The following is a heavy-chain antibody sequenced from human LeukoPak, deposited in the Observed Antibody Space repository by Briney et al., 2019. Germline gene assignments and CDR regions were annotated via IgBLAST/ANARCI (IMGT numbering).Heavy chain of an antibody. CDR1: GFTFSSYA. Sequence: PGGSLRLSCAASGFTFSSYAMHWVRQAPGKGLEWVAVISYDGSNKYYADSVKGRFTISRDNSKNTLYLQMNSLRAEDTAVYYCARDPAGGEGQWLEDSTNYGMDVWGQGTTVTVSS. CDR3: ARDPAGGEGQWLEDSTNYGMDV. V-gene: IGHV3-30*04. J-gene: IGHJ6*02. CDR2: ISYDGSNK. D-gene: IGHD6-19*01.